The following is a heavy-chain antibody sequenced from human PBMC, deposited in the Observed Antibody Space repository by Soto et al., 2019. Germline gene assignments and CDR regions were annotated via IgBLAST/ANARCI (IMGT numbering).Heavy chain of an antibody. J-gene: IGHJ6*02. V-gene: IGHV3-7*01. CDR3: ARENTVVCGGDCYSPYYYYGMDV. Sequence: PGGSLRLSCAASGFTFSSYWMSWVRQAPGKGLEWVANIKQDGSEKYYVDSVKGRFTISRDNAKNSLYLQMNSLRAEDTAVYYCARENTVVCGGDCYSPYYYYGMDVWGQGTTVTVSS. D-gene: IGHD2-21*02. CDR1: GFTFSSYW. CDR2: IKQDGSEK.